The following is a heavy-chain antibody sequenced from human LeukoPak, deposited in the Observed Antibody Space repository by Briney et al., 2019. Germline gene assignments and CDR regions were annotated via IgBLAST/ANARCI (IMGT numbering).Heavy chain of an antibody. Sequence: SETLSLTCTVSGGSISSSSYYWGWLRQPPGKGLEWIGSIYYSGSTYYNPSLKSRVTISVDTSKNQFSLKLSSVTAADTAVYYCSQSGDPYDYYYGMDVWGQGTTVTVSS. CDR3: SQSGDPYDYYYGMDV. J-gene: IGHJ6*02. D-gene: IGHD7-27*01. CDR2: IYYSGST. CDR1: GGSISSSSYY. V-gene: IGHV4-39*01.